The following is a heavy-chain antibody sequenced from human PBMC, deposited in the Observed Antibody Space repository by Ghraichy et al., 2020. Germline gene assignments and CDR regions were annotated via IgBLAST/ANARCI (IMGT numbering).Heavy chain of an antibody. CDR3: ARGGIAAAGFSPPPPTPLKYYYYGMDV. J-gene: IGHJ6*02. CDR1: GYTFTGYY. CDR2: INPNSGGT. V-gene: IGHV1-2*04. D-gene: IGHD6-13*01. Sequence: ASVKVSCKASGYTFTGYYMHWVRQAPGQGLEWMGWINPNSGGTNYAQKFQGWVTMTRDTSISTAYMELSRLRSDDTAVYYCARGGIAAAGFSPPPPTPLKYYYYGMDVWGQGTTVTVSS.